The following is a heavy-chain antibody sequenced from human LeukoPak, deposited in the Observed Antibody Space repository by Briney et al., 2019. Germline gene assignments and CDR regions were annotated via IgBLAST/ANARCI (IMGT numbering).Heavy chain of an antibody. J-gene: IGHJ4*02. CDR1: GFTFRTDG. D-gene: IGHD7-27*01. V-gene: IGHV3-30*02. Sequence: GGSLRLSCGASGFTFRTDGMHWGRQAPGKGLEWVAFIRSGVNNKYYPDSVKGRFTISRDNSKNMLYLQMNSLRPEDTAVYYCAKDSNWGFDQWGQGTLLTVSS. CDR2: IRSGVNNK. CDR3: AKDSNWGFDQ.